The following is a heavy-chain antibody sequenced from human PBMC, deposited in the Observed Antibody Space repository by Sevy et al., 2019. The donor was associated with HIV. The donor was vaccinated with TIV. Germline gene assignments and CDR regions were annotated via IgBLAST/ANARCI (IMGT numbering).Heavy chain of an antibody. CDR2: IKSKTDGGTT. CDR1: GFTFSNAW. D-gene: IGHD3-10*01. CDR3: ATDPSPRSIVRGVIIAGDAFDI. Sequence: GGSLRLSCAASGFTFSNAWMSWVRQAPGKGLEWVGRIKSKTDGGTTDYAAPVKGRFTISRDDSKNTLYLQMNSLKTDDTAVYYCATDPSPRSIVRGVIIAGDAFDIWGQGTMVTVSS. V-gene: IGHV3-15*01. J-gene: IGHJ3*02.